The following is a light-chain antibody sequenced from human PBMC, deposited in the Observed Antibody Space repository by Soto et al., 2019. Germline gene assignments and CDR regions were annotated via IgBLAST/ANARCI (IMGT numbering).Light chain of an antibody. V-gene: IGKV1-39*01. CDR2: AES. CDR3: PQSNTRPST. Sequence: DIQMTQSPSSLSASVGDRVTITCRASQRISGYVNWYQQRPGKAPNLLIYAESTLQSGVPSRFSGSGSGTEFTLTISSLQPEDFATYYCPQSNTRPSTFGGGTKVQI. J-gene: IGKJ4*02. CDR1: QRISGY.